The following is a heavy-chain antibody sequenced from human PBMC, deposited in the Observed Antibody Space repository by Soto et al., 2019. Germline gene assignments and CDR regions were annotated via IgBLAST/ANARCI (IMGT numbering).Heavy chain of an antibody. CDR3: STDSHSTMRVVRFDY. CDR1: GWTFSNVW. Sequence: GAPRRSYAGRGWTFSNVWMKWFRQTQGKGMEWVGRIKSKTHGGTTDFAAPVIGRFAISRDDSKNMVYLQMNSLKTEDTGIYYFSTDSHSTMRVVRFDYWGHGTLVTVPS. D-gene: IGHD6-13*01. J-gene: IGHJ4*03. CDR2: IKSKTHGGTT. V-gene: IGHV3-15*07.